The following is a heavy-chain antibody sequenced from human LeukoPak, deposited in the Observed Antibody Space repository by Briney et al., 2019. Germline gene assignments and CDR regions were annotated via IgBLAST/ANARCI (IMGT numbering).Heavy chain of an antibody. J-gene: IGHJ4*02. CDR1: GFTFSSYS. D-gene: IGHD6-6*01. Sequence: PGGSLRLSCAASGFTFSSYSMNWVRRAPGKGLEWVSSISSSSSYIYYADSVKGRFTISRDNAKNSLYLQMNSLRAEDTAVYYCASPPGVHSSSGLDYWGQGTLVTVSS. CDR3: ASPPGVHSSSGLDY. V-gene: IGHV3-21*01. CDR2: ISSSSSYI.